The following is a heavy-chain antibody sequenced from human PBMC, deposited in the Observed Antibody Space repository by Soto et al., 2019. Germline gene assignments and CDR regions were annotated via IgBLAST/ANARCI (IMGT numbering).Heavy chain of an antibody. Sequence: SETLSLTCSASGGSITSSSHFWGWVRQPPGKGLEWIGTIYVTGNTYYTPSLKSRLTMSIDTSKNESSLRLNSVTAADTAVYYCAGRTFTISAASYGRSNWFDPWGPGTLVTVSS. V-gene: IGHV4-39*01. CDR3: AGRTFTISAASYGRSNWFDP. CDR1: GGSITSSSHF. J-gene: IGHJ5*02. CDR2: IYVTGNT. D-gene: IGHD3-9*01.